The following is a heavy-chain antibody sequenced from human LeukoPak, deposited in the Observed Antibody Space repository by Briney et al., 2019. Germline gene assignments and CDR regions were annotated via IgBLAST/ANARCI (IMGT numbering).Heavy chain of an antibody. CDR3: ARDFTGSSPS. V-gene: IGHV3-7*01. D-gene: IGHD6-6*01. J-gene: IGHJ5*02. Sequence: PGGSLRLSCAASGFSLSGYWMSWLRQAPGKGLEWVANTNQDGTEKYSVDSVKGRFTISRDNARNSLYLEMNSLRVEDTAMYYCARDFTGSSPSWGQGTLVTVSS. CDR2: TNQDGTEK. CDR1: GFSLSGYW.